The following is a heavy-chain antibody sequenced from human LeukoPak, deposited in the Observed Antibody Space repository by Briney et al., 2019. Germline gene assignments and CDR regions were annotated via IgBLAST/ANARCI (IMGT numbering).Heavy chain of an antibody. CDR2: IFYIGST. D-gene: IGHD2-2*01. V-gene: IGHV4-59*01. CDR3: ARAPQYCSGTACYPYYYGMDV. Sequence: SETLSLTCTVSGGSISSYYCSCIRQPPGKGLEWIWGIFYIGSTNYNPSLASRVTISVDTSQNQFSLRLSSVTAEDTAVYYCARAPQYCSGTACYPYYYGMDVWGQGTTVTVSS. J-gene: IGHJ6*02. CDR1: GGSISSYY.